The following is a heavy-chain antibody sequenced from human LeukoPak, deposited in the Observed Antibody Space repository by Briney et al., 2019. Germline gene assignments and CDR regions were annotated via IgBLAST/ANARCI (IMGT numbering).Heavy chain of an antibody. J-gene: IGHJ4*02. CDR1: GGSISSSSYY. Sequence: SETLSLTCTVSGGSISSSSYYWGWIRQPPGKGLEWIGSIYYSGSTYYNPSLKSRVTISVDTSKNQFSLKLSSVTAADTAVYYCARVVVAGGDTSRKGHSPIDYWGQGTLVTVSS. V-gene: IGHV4-39*01. D-gene: IGHD2-15*01. CDR2: IYYSGST. CDR3: ARVVVAGGDTSRKGHSPIDY.